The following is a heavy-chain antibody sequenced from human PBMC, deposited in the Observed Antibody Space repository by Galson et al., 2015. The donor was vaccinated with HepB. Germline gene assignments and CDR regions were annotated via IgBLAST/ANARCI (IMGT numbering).Heavy chain of an antibody. CDR3: ARHEGVTMIVVVITPYFDY. D-gene: IGHD3-22*01. CDR1: GGSISSSSYY. V-gene: IGHV4-39*01. CDR2: IYYSGST. Sequence: ETLSLTCTVSGGSISSSSYYWGWIRQPPGKGLEWIGSIYYSGSTYYNPSLKSRVTISVDTSKNQFSLKLSSVTAADTAVYYCARHEGVTMIVVVITPYFDYWGQGTLVTVSS. J-gene: IGHJ4*02.